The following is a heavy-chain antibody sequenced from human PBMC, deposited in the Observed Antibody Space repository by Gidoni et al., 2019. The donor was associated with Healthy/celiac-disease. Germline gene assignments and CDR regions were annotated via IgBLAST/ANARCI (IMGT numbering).Heavy chain of an antibody. CDR1: GGSFSGYY. J-gene: IGHJ4*02. CDR2: INHSGST. D-gene: IGHD3-16*01. CDR3: AAAGGRH. Sequence: VPLQQWGAGLLKPSETLSLTCAVYGGSFSGYYWSWNRQPPGKGLGWIGEINHSGSTNYNPALKSRITISVDTSKNQFSLKLSSVTAADTAVYYCAAAGGRHWGQGTLVTVSS. V-gene: IGHV4-34*01.